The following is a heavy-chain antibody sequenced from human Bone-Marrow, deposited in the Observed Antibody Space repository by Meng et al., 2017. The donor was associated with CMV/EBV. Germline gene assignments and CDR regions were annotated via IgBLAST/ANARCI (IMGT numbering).Heavy chain of an antibody. D-gene: IGHD2-2*01. Sequence: SVKVSCKASGGTFSSYAISWMRQAPGQGLEWMGGIIPIFGTANYAQKFQGRVTITTDESTSTAYMELSSLRSEDTAVYYCARADIVVVPAAMKFYYYGMDVWGQGTTVTVSS. J-gene: IGHJ6*02. V-gene: IGHV1-69*05. CDR3: ARADIVVVPAAMKFYYYGMDV. CDR2: IIPIFGTA. CDR1: GGTFSSYA.